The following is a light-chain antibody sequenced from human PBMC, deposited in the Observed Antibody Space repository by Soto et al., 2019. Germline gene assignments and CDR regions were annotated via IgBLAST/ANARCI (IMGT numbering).Light chain of an antibody. J-gene: IGKJ2*01. CDR1: QSVSTS. CDR3: QQSYSTPPT. V-gene: IGKV1-39*01. CDR2: LTS. Sequence: DIHMTQSPSSLSASVGDRVTITCRASQSVSTSLNWFQQKPGKAPKLLIYLTSTLQSGVPSRFSGSGSRTDFTFTIDSLQPEDVATYYCQQSYSTPPTFGQGTKLQIK.